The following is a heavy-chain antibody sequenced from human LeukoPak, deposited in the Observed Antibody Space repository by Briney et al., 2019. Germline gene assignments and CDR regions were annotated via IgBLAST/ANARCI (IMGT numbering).Heavy chain of an antibody. V-gene: IGHV1-18*01. Sequence: GASVKVSCKTSGYTFISYGISWVRQAPGQGLEWMGWINVYNGNTNYAQKFQGRVTMTTDTSTSTVYMELRSLRSDDTAVYYCARGEYSGSYWGDYWGQGTLVTVSS. J-gene: IGHJ4*02. CDR2: INVYNGNT. CDR1: GYTFISYG. CDR3: ARGEYSGSYWGDY. D-gene: IGHD1-26*01.